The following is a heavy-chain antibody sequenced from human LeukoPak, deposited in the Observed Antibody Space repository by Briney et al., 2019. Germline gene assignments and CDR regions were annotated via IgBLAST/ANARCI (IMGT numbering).Heavy chain of an antibody. CDR2: INPNSGGT. V-gene: IGHV1-2*02. CDR1: GYTFTGYY. CDR3: ASRMEDCSSTSCCDY. D-gene: IGHD2-2*01. J-gene: IGHJ4*02. Sequence: APVKVSCKASGYTFTGYYMHWVRQAPGQGLEWMGWINPNSGGTNYAQKFQGRVTMTRDTSISTAYMELSRLRSDDTAVYYCASRMEDCSSTSCCDYWGQGTLVTVSS.